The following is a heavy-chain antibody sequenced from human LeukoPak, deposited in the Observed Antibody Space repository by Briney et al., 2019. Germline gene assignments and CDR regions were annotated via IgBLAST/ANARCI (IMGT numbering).Heavy chain of an antibody. CDR2: ISSSSSYI. V-gene: IGHV3-21*01. Sequence: GGSLRLSCAASGFTFSSYSMNWVRQAPGKGLXWVSSISSSSSYIYYADSVKGRFTISRDNAKNSLYLQMNSLRAEDTAVYYCARRVAGLFDYWGQGTLVTVSS. CDR3: ARRVAGLFDY. D-gene: IGHD6-19*01. J-gene: IGHJ4*02. CDR1: GFTFSSYS.